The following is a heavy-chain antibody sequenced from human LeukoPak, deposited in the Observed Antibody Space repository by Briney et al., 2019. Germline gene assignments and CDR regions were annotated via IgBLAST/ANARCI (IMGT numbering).Heavy chain of an antibody. J-gene: IGHJ4*02. V-gene: IGHV5-51*01. D-gene: IGHD3-22*01. CDR3: ALTYYYDSSGYQNGGSYFDY. CDR1: GYTFSSYW. Sequence: GESLKISCKGSGYTFSSYWIAWVRQIPGRGLEWMGIIYPGGSDTRYSPSFQGQVTISADKSISTAYLQWSSLKASDTAMYYCALTYYYDSSGYQNGGSYFDYWGQGTLVTVSS. CDR2: IYPGGSDT.